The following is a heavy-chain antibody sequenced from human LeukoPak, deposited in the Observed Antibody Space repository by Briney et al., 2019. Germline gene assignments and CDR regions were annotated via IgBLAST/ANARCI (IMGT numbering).Heavy chain of an antibody. Sequence: ARGSLRLSCAASGFTVSSSYMSWVRQAPGKGLEWVSLIYSAGSTYYADSVKGRFTISRDNSKNTLYLQMNSLRAEDTAVYYCARKTPRFGGYDYWGQGTLVTVSS. CDR3: ARKTPRFGGYDY. V-gene: IGHV3-66*01. J-gene: IGHJ4*02. CDR1: GFTVSSSY. D-gene: IGHD5-12*01. CDR2: IYSAGST.